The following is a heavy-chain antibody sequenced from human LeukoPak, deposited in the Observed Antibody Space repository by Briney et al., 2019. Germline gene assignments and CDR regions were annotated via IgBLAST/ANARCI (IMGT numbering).Heavy chain of an antibody. D-gene: IGHD2-2*01. CDR1: GYTFTGYY. V-gene: IGHV1-2*02. CDR3: ASLGYCSSTSCPYYYYGMDV. CDR2: INPNSGGT. J-gene: IGHJ6*02. Sequence: ASVKVSCKASGYTFTGYYMHWVRQAPGQGLEWTGWINPNSGGTNYAQKFQGRVTMTRDTSISTAYMELSRLRSDDTAVYYCASLGYCSSTSCPYYYYGMDVWGQGTTVTVSS.